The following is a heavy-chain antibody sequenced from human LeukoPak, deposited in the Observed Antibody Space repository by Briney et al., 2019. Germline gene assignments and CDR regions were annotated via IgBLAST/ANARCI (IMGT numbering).Heavy chain of an antibody. Sequence: GGSLRLSCVVSGFTVSSTYMSWVRQAPGKGLEWVSTISGSGGSTYYADSVKGRFTISRDNSKNTLYLQTNSLRAEDTAVYYCAGDASYYGSGNYFWGQGTLVTVSS. CDR1: GFTVSSTY. V-gene: IGHV3-23*01. J-gene: IGHJ4*02. CDR3: AGDASYYGSGNYF. CDR2: ISGSGGST. D-gene: IGHD3-10*01.